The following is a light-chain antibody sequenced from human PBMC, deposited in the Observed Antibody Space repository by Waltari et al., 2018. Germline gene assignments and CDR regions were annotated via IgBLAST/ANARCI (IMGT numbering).Light chain of an antibody. CDR3: QQYNNYPRT. V-gene: IGKV1-9*01. J-gene: IGKJ2*01. CDR2: SAS. CDR1: QAISTY. Sequence: DIQLTQSPSFLSASVGDKLTITCRASQAISTYLAWYQQKPGKGPSLLIYSASTLQSGVPSRFSGGGSGTEFTLTISSLQPEDFASYYCQQYNNYPRTFGQGTKLEI.